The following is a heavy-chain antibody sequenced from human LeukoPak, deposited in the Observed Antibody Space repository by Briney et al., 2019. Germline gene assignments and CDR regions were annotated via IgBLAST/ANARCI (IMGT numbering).Heavy chain of an antibody. CDR3: ARVQLSSSWYGGLGYYYYYYMDV. Sequence: PSETLSLTCAVYGGSFSGYYWSWIRQPPGKGLEWIGEINHSGSTNYNPSLKSRVTISVDTSKNQFSLKLSSATAADTAVYYCARVQLSSSWYGGLGYYYYYYMDVWGKGTTVTVSS. CDR2: INHSGST. V-gene: IGHV4-34*01. J-gene: IGHJ6*03. CDR1: GGSFSGYY. D-gene: IGHD6-13*01.